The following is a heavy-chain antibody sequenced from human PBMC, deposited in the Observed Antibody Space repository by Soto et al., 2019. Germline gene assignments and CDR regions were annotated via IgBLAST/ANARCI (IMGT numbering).Heavy chain of an antibody. V-gene: IGHV1-18*01. Sequence: QVQLVQSGGEVKKPGASVKVSCKASGYTFTYYAVTCVRQAPGQGLEWMGWISAYNGHTKYAQNLQGRLTLTTDTSTNTAYMELRSLRSDDTAVYYCARGALDFDYWGQGTLVTVSS. J-gene: IGHJ4*02. CDR3: ARGALDFDY. CDR2: ISAYNGHT. D-gene: IGHD3-16*01. CDR1: GYTFTYYA.